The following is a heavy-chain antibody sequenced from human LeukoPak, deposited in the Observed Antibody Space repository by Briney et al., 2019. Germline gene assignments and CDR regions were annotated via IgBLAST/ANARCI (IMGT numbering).Heavy chain of an antibody. V-gene: IGHV4-30-4*08. CDR1: GGSISGGDHY. D-gene: IGHD6-13*01. CDR2: SYYSGNT. Sequence: SQTLSLTCSVSGGSISGGDHYWTWIRQAPGRGLEWIGYSYYSGNTYYNPSLKSRVTISVDTPKNQFSLKLSSVTAADTAVYYCARVSPAAAGQPTLQHWGQGTLVTVSS. J-gene: IGHJ1*01. CDR3: ARVSPAAAGQPTLQH.